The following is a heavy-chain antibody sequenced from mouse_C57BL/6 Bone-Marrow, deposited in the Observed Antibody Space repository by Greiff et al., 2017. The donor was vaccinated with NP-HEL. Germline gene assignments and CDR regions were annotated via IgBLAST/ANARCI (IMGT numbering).Heavy chain of an antibody. V-gene: IGHV14-3*01. Sequence: VQLKESVAELVRPGASVKLSCTASGFNIKNTYMHWVKQRPEQGLEWIGRIDPANGNTKYAPKFQGKATITADTSSNTAYLQLSSLTSEDTAIYYCASPIYYGSSYDAMDYWGQGTSVTVSS. CDR3: ASPIYYGSSYDAMDY. J-gene: IGHJ4*01. CDR2: IDPANGNT. D-gene: IGHD1-1*01. CDR1: GFNIKNTY.